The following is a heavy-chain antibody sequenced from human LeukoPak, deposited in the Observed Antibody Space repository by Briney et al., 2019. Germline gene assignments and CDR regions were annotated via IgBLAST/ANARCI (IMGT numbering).Heavy chain of an antibody. CDR2: ISAYNGNT. CDR3: ARDRVPFNYYDSSGYNYYYGMDV. CDR1: GYTFTSYG. J-gene: IGHJ6*02. V-gene: IGHV1-18*01. D-gene: IGHD3-22*01. Sequence: GASVKVSCKASGYTFTSYGISWVRQAPGQGLEWMGWISAYNGNTNYAQKLQGRVTMTTDTSTSTAYMELRSLRSDDTAVYYCARDRVPFNYYDSSGYNYYYGMDVWGQGTTVTVSS.